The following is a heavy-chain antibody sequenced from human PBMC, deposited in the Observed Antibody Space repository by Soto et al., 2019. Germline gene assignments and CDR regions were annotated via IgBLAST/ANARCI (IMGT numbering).Heavy chain of an antibody. D-gene: IGHD2-15*01. CDR1: GFTFSSYT. CDR3: GAATGAY. CDR2: ISRSSSYI. Sequence: EVQLVESGGGLVKPGGSLRLSCAASGFTFSSYTMNWVRQAPGKGLEWVSSISRSSSYIYFADSVKGRFTISRDNAKNSVYLQMNCLRAEDSAVQFCGAATGAYWGQGTLVTVSS. J-gene: IGHJ4*02. V-gene: IGHV3-21*01.